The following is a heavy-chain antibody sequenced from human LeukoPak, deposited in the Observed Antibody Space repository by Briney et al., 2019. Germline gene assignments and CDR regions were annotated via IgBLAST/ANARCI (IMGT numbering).Heavy chain of an antibody. CDR3: AKDTTGFGEFNYYYYGMDV. CDR2: ISGSGGST. Sequence: PGGSLRLSCAASGFTFSSYAMSWVRQAPGKGLEWVSAISGSGGSTYYADSVKGRFTISRDNSKNTLYLQMYSLRAEDTAVYYCAKDTTGFGEFNYYYYGMDVWGQGTTVTVSS. V-gene: IGHV3-23*01. J-gene: IGHJ6*02. CDR1: GFTFSSYA. D-gene: IGHD3-10*01.